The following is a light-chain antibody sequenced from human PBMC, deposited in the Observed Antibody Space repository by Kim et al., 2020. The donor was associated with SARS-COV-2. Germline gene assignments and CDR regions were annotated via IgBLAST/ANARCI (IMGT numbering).Light chain of an antibody. CDR2: EVT. CDR1: CGDIGGYNS. J-gene: IGLJ2*01. CDR3: SAYAGSNNLI. Sequence: QSVPLSSACTCGDIGGYNSVAWYQQHPGKAPKLVIYEVTRRPSGVPDRFSGSKSGNTASLTVSRLQAEDEADYFCSAYAGSNNLIFGGGTRLTVL. V-gene: IGLV2-8*01.